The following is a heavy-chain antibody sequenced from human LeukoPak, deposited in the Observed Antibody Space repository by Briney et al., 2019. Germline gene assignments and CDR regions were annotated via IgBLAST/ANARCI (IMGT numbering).Heavy chain of an antibody. CDR1: GFTFSNYW. CDR3: AREMATITYAFDI. V-gene: IGHV3-74*01. J-gene: IGHJ3*02. D-gene: IGHD5-24*01. Sequence: PGGSLRLSCAASGFTFSNYWMHWFRQAPGKRLLCGSRIKTDGSETGYADSVKGRFTISRDNAKNTLYLQMNSLRAEDTAVYYCAREMATITYAFDIWGQGTMVTVSS. CDR2: IKTDGSET.